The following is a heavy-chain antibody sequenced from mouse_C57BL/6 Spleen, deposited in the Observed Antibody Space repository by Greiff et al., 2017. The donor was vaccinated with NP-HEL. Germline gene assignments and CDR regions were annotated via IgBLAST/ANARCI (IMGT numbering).Heavy chain of an antibody. CDR3: AAITTVVATVDY. D-gene: IGHD1-1*01. CDR1: GYTFTSYW. Sequence: QVQLQQPGAELVKPGASVKLSCKASGYTFTSYWMQWVKQRPGQGLEWIGEIDPSDSYTNYNQKFKGKATLTVDTSSSTAYMQLSSLTSEDSAVYYCAAITTVVATVDYWGQGTTLTVSS. J-gene: IGHJ2*01. V-gene: IGHV1-50*01. CDR2: IDPSDSYT.